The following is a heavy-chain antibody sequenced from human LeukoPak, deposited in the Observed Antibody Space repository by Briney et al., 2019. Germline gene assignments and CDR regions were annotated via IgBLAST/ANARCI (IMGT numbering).Heavy chain of an antibody. V-gene: IGHV4-39*01. J-gene: IGHJ4*02. CDR1: GGAITGSSYY. CDR3: ARQYYDSTGYYYFDY. Sequence: SETLSLTCTVSGGAITGSSYYWGWIRQSPGKGLEWIGSLYYSGSIYYNPSLKSRVSMSADTSKNQFSLKLNSLTAADKAVYYCARQYYDSTGYYYFDYRDQGTLVTVSS. CDR2: LYYSGSI. D-gene: IGHD3-22*01.